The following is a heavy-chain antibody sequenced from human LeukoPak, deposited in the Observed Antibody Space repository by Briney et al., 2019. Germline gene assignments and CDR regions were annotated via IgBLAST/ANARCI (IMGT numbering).Heavy chain of an antibody. J-gene: IGHJ6*02. CDR3: AKAERRGDGYYYYGMDV. CDR2: ISASGGTI. CDR1: GFTFGSYA. D-gene: IGHD3-10*01. Sequence: GGSLRLSCAASGFTFGSYAMSWVRQAPGKGLEWVSSISASGGTIYYADSVKGRFTISRDNSKNTLYLQMNSLRAEDTAVYYCAKAERRGDGYYYYGMDVWGQGTTVTVSS. V-gene: IGHV3-23*01.